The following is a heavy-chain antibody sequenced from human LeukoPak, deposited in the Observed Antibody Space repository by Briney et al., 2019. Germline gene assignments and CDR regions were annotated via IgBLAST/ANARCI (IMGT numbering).Heavy chain of an antibody. J-gene: IGHJ6*02. Sequence: ASVKVSCKASGYTFTGYYMHWVRQAPGQGLEWMGWINPNSGGTNYAQKFQGRVTMTRDTSISTAYMELSRLRSDDTAVYYCARDLRYYDFWSGYPYSYYYYGMDVWGQGTTVTVSS. V-gene: IGHV1-2*02. CDR3: ARDLRYYDFWSGYPYSYYYYGMDV. CDR1: GYTFTGYY. CDR2: INPNSGGT. D-gene: IGHD3-3*01.